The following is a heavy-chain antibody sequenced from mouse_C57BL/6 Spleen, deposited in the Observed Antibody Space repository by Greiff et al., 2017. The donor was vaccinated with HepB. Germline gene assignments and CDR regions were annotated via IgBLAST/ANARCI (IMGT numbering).Heavy chain of an antibody. V-gene: IGHV1-82*01. CDR1: GYAFSSSW. Sequence: VQLQQSGPELVKPGASVKISCKASGYAFSSSWMNWVKQRPGKGLEWIGRIYPGDGDTNYNGKFKGKATLTADKSSSTAYMQLSSLTSEDSAVYFCAREVGLLFDYWGQGTTLTVSS. CDR2: IYPGDGDT. J-gene: IGHJ2*01. CDR3: AREVGLLFDY. D-gene: IGHD1-1*01.